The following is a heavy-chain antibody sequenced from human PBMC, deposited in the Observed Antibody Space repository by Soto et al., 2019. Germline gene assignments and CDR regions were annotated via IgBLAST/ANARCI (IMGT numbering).Heavy chain of an antibody. CDR3: ARARGYSGYDYLGY. V-gene: IGHV1-3*01. CDR2: INAGNGNT. J-gene: IGHJ4*02. CDR1: GYTFTSYA. D-gene: IGHD5-12*01. Sequence: QVQLVQSGAEVKKPGASVKVSCKASGYTFTSYAMHWVRQAPGQRLEWMGWINAGNGNTKYSQKFQGRVTITRDTSASTAYMELSSLRSEDTAVYYCARARGYSGYDYLGYWGQGTLVTVSS.